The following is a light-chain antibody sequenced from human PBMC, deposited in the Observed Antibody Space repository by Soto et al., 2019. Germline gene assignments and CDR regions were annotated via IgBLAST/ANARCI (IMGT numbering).Light chain of an antibody. Sequence: QSVLTQPPSASGSPGQSVTISCTGTSSDVGGYNYVSWYQQHPGKAPKLMIYEASKRPSGVPDRFSGSKSGNTASLTVSGLQAEDEADYHCHSYAGSNNCALYVFVTGTKVTV. V-gene: IGLV2-8*01. CDR3: HSYAGSNNCALYV. J-gene: IGLJ1*01. CDR1: SSDVGGYNY. CDR2: EAS.